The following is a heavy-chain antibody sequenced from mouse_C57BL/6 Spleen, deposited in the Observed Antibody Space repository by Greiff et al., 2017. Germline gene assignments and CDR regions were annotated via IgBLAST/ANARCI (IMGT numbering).Heavy chain of an antibody. J-gene: IGHJ4*01. D-gene: IGHD2-3*01. V-gene: IGHV1-22*01. CDR1: GYTFTDYN. Sequence: VQLKESGPELVKPGASVKMSCKASGYTFTDYNMHWVKQSHGKSLEWIGYINPNNGGTSYNQKFKGKATLTVNKSSSTAYMELRSLTSEDSAVYYCARSRDGYSSAMDYWGQGTSVTVSS. CDR2: INPNNGGT. CDR3: ARSRDGYSSAMDY.